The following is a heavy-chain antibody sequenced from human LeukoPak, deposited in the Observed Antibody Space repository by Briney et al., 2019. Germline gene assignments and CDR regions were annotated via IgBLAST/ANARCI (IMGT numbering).Heavy chain of an antibody. V-gene: IGHV1-2*02. CDR2: INPNTDGT. D-gene: IGHD3-9*01. CDR3: AMSLDILTGYFHY. CDR1: GYTFTAYY. J-gene: IGHJ4*02. Sequence: ASVKVSRKASGYTFTAYYMHWVRQAPAQGLEWMGWINPNTDGTNNAQNFQGRLTTTRDNSINTAYMELTRLRRDDTAVYYWAMSLDILTGYFHYGGQGSLVTVS.